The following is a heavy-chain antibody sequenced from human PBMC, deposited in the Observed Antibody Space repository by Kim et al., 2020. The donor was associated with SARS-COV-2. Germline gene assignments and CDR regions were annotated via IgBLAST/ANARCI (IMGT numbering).Heavy chain of an antibody. J-gene: IGHJ4*02. D-gene: IGHD3-22*01. Sequence: YGPSFQGHVTIPADKSLSTADLQWSSLKASDTAMYYCARLRVADSRGLDYWGQGTLVTVSS. CDR3: ARLRVADSRGLDY. V-gene: IGHV5-10-1*01.